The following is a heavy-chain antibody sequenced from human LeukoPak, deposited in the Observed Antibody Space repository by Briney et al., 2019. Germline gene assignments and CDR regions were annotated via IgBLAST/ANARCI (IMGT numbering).Heavy chain of an antibody. J-gene: IGHJ4*02. D-gene: IGHD4-11*01. CDR1: GGSISSYY. CDR3: ARSTVTTPGLLDY. CDR2: IYYSGST. Sequence: SETLSLTGTVSGGSISSYYWSWIRQPPGKGLEWIGYIYYSGSTNYNPSLKSRVTISVDTSKNQFSLKLSSVTAADTAVYYCARSTVTTPGLLDYWGQGTLVTVSS. V-gene: IGHV4-59*01.